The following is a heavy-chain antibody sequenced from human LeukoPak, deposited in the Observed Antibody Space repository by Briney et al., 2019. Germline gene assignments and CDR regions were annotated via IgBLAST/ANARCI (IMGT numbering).Heavy chain of an antibody. D-gene: IGHD5-12*01. CDR2: IYYSGST. CDR1: GGSVSSGSYY. J-gene: IGHJ4*02. CDR3: ARVWGYDSFDY. V-gene: IGHV4-61*01. Sequence: PSETLSLTCTVSGGSVSSGSYYWSWIRQPPGKGLEWIGYIYYSGSTNYNPSLKSRVTISVDTSKNQFSLKLSSVTAADTAVYYCARVWGYDSFDYWGRGTLVTVSS.